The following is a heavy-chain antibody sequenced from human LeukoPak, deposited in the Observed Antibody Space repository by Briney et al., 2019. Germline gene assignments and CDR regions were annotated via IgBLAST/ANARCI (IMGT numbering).Heavy chain of an antibody. D-gene: IGHD4-17*01. Sequence: PSETLFLTCTVSGGSISSYYWSWIRQPPGKGLEWIGYIYYSGSTNYNPSLKSRVTISVDTSKNQFSLKLSSVTAADTAVYYCASGGYGDSPDNWFDPWGQGTLVTVSS. CDR2: IYYSGST. J-gene: IGHJ5*02. CDR1: GGSISSYY. CDR3: ASGGYGDSPDNWFDP. V-gene: IGHV4-59*01.